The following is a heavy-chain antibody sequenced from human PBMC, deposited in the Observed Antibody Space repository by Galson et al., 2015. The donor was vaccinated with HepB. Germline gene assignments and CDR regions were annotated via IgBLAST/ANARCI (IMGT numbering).Heavy chain of an antibody. V-gene: IGHV3-73*01. J-gene: IGHJ4*02. D-gene: IGHD6-13*01. CDR1: GFTFRGSA. Sequence: SLSLSCAASGFTFRGSAIHWVRQASGKGLEWVGRIRSNASDYATAYAASLKGRFTISRDESKNTAYLHMNSLKAEDTAVYYCLRLGDLSGYSSSWGQGTLVTGSS. CDR2: IRSNASDYAT. CDR3: LRLGDLSGYSSS.